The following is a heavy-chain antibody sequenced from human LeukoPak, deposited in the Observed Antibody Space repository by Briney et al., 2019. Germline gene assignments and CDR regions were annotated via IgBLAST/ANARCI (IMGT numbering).Heavy chain of an antibody. V-gene: IGHV3-48*03. J-gene: IGHJ4*02. D-gene: IGHD3-16*02. CDR3: HVRLGELSLIT. CDR2: IGPSGDTI. CDR1: GFTFRNYE. Sequence: GGSLRLSCAASGFTFRNYEMNWVRQAPGKGLEWVSHIGPSGDTIYYADSVEGRFTISRDNAKNSLYLQMNSVRAEDTAVYYCHVRLGELSLITWGQGTLVTVSS.